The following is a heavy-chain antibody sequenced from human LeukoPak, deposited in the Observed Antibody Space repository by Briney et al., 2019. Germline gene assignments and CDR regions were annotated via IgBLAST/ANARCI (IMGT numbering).Heavy chain of an antibody. D-gene: IGHD3-22*01. J-gene: IGHJ4*02. CDR1: GYSFTSYA. V-gene: IGHV7-4-1*02. Sequence: GASVKVSCKASGYSFTSYAMNWVRQAPGQGLEWMGWINTNTGNPTYAQGFTGRFVFSLDTSVSTAYLQISSLKAEDTAVYYCARAEAPYYYDSSGWTDYWGQGTLVTVSS. CDR2: INTNTGNP. CDR3: ARAEAPYYYDSSGWTDY.